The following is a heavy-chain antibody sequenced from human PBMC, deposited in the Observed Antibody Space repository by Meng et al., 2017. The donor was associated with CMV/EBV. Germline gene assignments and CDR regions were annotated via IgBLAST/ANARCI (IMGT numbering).Heavy chain of an antibody. CDR2: IRYDGSNK. CDR1: FTFSSYG. J-gene: IGHJ4*02. CDR3: AKDVENYYGSGSYQFLDY. V-gene: IGHV3-30*02. D-gene: IGHD3-10*01. Sequence: FTFSSYGMHWVRQAPGKGLEWVAFIRYDGSNKYYADSVKGRFTISRDNSKNTLYLQMNSLRAEGTAVYYCAKDVENYYGSGSYQFLDYWGQGTLVTVSS.